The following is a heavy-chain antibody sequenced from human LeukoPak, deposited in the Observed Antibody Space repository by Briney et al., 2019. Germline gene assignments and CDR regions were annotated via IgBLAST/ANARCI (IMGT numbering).Heavy chain of an antibody. CDR1: GGSFSGYY. V-gene: IGHV4-34*01. D-gene: IGHD3-16*01. Sequence: PSETLSLTCAVYGGSFSGYYWSWIRQPPGKGLEWIGEINHSGSTNYNPSLKSRVTISVDTSKNQFSLKLSSVTAADTAVYYCARRDGGYWDQGTLVTVSS. CDR3: ARRDGGY. J-gene: IGHJ4*02. CDR2: INHSGST.